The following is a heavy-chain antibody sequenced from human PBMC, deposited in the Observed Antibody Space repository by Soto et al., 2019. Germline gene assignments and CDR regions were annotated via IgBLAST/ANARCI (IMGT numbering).Heavy chain of an antibody. CDR2: IRAYNGNT. V-gene: IGHV1-18*01. Sequence: QVKLVQSGTEVKKPGASMKVSCKASGYSFATSGISWVRQAPGQGLEWMAWIRAYNGNTNYDQKLQDRLTITTDTSTSTAYLELRSLRSDDTAVYYCARAGQYYDSRGYANWGQGTLVTVSS. CDR1: GYSFATSG. D-gene: IGHD3-22*01. CDR3: ARAGQYYDSRGYAN. J-gene: IGHJ4*02.